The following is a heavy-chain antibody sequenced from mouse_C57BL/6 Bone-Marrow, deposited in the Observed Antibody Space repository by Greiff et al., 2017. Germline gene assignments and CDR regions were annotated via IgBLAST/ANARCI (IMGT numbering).Heavy chain of an antibody. CDR3: SGGVRRDWYFDV. Sequence: EVKVEESGGGLVQPGGSMKLSCVASGFTFSNYWMNWVRQSPEKGLEWVAQIRLKSDNYATHYAESVKGRFTISRDDSKSSVYLQMNNLRAEDTGIYYCSGGVRRDWYFDVWGTGTTVTVSS. V-gene: IGHV6-3*01. CDR2: IRLKSDNYAT. J-gene: IGHJ1*03. CDR1: GFTFSNYW. D-gene: IGHD2-14*01.